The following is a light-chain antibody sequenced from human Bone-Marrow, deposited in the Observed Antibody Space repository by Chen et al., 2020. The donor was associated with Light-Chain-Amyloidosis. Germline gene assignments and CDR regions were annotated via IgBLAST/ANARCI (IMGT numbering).Light chain of an antibody. J-gene: IGLJ3*02. Sequence: QSARTQPASVSGSPGQSITISCTGSSSDVGTYNLVSWYQHHPGKAPKLIIYEAKKRPSGVSNRFSGSRSGYTASLTISGLQAEDEADYYCCSYAGRGKMFGGGTKLTVL. CDR3: CSYAGRGKM. V-gene: IGLV2-23*01. CDR2: EAK. CDR1: SSDVGTYNL.